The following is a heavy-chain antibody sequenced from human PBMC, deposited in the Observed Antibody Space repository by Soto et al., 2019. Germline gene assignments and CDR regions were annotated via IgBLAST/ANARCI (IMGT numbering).Heavy chain of an antibody. CDR3: AAGGGSYDYYDYYGMHV. CDR2: IVVGSGYT. CDR1: GLSFTSPD. Sequence: GASVQVCCKASGLSFTSPDVQGVRQARGQRREWLGWIVVGSGYTNYAQKFQEIVTITTDTSTSTAYLDLSRLRSEDTPVYYCAAGGGSYDYYDYYGMHVWGQVTTVTV. J-gene: IGHJ6*02. V-gene: IGHV1-58*01. D-gene: IGHD1-26*01.